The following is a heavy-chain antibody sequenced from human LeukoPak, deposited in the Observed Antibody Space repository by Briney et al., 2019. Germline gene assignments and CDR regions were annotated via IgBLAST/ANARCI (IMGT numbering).Heavy chain of an antibody. D-gene: IGHD4-17*01. V-gene: IGHV1-69*13. CDR2: IIPIFGTA. CDR3: ARVGGYGDPHYSMDV. CDR1: GGTFSSYA. Sequence: SVKVSCKASGGTFSSYAISWVRQAPGQGLEWMGGIIPIFGTANYAQKFQGRVTITADESTSTAYMELSSLRSEDTAVYYCARVGGYGDPHYSMDVWGQGTTVTVSS. J-gene: IGHJ6*02.